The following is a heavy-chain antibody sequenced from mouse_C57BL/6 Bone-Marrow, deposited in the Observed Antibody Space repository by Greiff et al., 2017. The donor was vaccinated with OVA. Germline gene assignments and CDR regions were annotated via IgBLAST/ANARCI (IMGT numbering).Heavy chain of an antibody. CDR2: IDPANGNT. CDR3: ASPLLWLRTAYYFDY. J-gene: IGHJ2*01. D-gene: IGHD2-2*01. V-gene: IGHV14-3*01. Sequence: VQLKESVAELVRPGASVKLSCTASGFNIKNTYMHWVKQRPEQGLEWIGRIDPANGNTKYAPKFQGKATITADTSSNTAYLQLSSLTSEDTAIYYCASPLLWLRTAYYFDYWGQGTTLTVSS. CDR1: GFNIKNTY.